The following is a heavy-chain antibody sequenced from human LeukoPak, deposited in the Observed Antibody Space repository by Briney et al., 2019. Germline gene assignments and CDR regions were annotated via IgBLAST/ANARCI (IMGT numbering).Heavy chain of an antibody. CDR3: ATDLVRGVITWFDP. CDR2: IIPIFGTA. Sequence: SVKVSCKASGGTFTSYAISWVRQAPGQGLEWMGWIIPIFGTANYAQKFQGRVTITTDESTSTAYMELSSLRSEDTAVYYCATDLVRGVITWFDPWGQGTLVTVSS. V-gene: IGHV1-69*05. J-gene: IGHJ5*02. D-gene: IGHD3-10*01. CDR1: GGTFTSYA.